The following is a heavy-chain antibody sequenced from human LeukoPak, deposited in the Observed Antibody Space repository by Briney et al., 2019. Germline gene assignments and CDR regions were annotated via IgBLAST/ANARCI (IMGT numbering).Heavy chain of an antibody. CDR1: GGSISSGGYY. CDR3: ARVNYYGMDV. CDR2: IYHSGST. J-gene: IGHJ6*02. Sequence: SETLSLTCTVSGGSISSGGYYWSWIRQPPGKGLEWIGYIYHSGSTYYNPSLKSRVTISVDTSKNQFSLKLSSVTAADTAVYYCARVNYYGMDVWGQETTVTVSS. V-gene: IGHV4-30-2*01.